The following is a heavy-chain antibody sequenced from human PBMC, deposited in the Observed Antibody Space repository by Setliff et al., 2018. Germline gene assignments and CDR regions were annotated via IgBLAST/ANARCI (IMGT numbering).Heavy chain of an antibody. D-gene: IGHD3-22*01. CDR2: ITPNSGGT. J-gene: IGHJ4*02. CDR1: GYIFTDYY. V-gene: IGHV1-2*02. CDR3: ARVGVPSGYWYYLDY. Sequence: ASVKVSCKASGYIFTDYYMHWVRQAPGQGPEWMGWITPNSGGTNYAQKFKGRVTMTRDTSITTVHMELRRLTSDDTAIYYCARVGVPSGYWYYLDYWGQGTQGTVS.